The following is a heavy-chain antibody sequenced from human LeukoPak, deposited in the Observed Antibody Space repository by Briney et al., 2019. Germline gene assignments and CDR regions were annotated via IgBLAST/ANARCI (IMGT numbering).Heavy chain of an antibody. CDR3: ARVSSELTYAYYFGY. V-gene: IGHV4-59*12. CDR2: IYHSGST. J-gene: IGHJ4*02. CDR1: GYSISSYY. Sequence: SETLSLTCTVSGYSISSYYWSWIRQPPGKGLEWIGYIYHSGSTYYNPSLKSRVTISVDRSKNQFSLKLSSATAADTAVYYCARVSSELTYAYYFGYWGQGTLVTVSS. D-gene: IGHD2-2*01.